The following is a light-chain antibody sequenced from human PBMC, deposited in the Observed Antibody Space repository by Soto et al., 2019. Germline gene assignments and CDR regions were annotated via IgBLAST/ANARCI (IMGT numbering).Light chain of an antibody. CDR1: QSVSSN. J-gene: IGKJ5*01. V-gene: IGKV3-15*01. CDR2: GAS. CDR3: QQYNNWPPIT. Sequence: ETVMTQSPATLSVSPGERATLSCRASQSVSSNLAWYKQKPGQAPRLLLYGASTRATGIPATFRGSGSGTEFTLTTSSLKSQDFAVYYCQQYNNWPPITFGQGTKLDIK.